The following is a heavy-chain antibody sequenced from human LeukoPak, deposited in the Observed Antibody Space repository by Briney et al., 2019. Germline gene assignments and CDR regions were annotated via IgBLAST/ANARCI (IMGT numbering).Heavy chain of an antibody. CDR2: IYHSGST. J-gene: IGHJ6*03. CDR1: GYSISSGYY. Sequence: SETLSLTCTVSGYSISSGYYWGWIRQPPGKGLEWIGSIYHSGSTYYNPSLKSRVTISVDTSKNQFSLKLSSVTAADTAVYYCASLVPTLPSLGVAYYYYYYMDVWGKGTTVTVSS. V-gene: IGHV4-38-2*02. D-gene: IGHD3-16*01. CDR3: ASLVPTLPSLGVAYYYYYYMDV.